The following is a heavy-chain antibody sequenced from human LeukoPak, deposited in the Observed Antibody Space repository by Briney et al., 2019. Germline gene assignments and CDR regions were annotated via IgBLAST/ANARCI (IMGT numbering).Heavy chain of an antibody. CDR2: IRYDGSNK. Sequence: GGSLRLSCAASGFTFSSYWMHWVRQAPGKGLVWVAFIRYDGSNKYYADSVKGRFTISRDNSKDTLYLQMNSLRAEDTAVYYCARGSKSYGDYIRSRIHYFDYWGQGTLVTVSS. CDR1: GFTFSSYW. V-gene: IGHV3-30*02. CDR3: ARGSKSYGDYIRSRIHYFDY. J-gene: IGHJ4*02. D-gene: IGHD4-17*01.